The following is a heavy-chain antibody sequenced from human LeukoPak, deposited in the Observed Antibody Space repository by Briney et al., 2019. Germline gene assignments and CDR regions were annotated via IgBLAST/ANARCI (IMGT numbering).Heavy chain of an antibody. CDR3: ARLRGYSYGYGDY. CDR1: GFSFSTYG. Sequence: GGSLRLSCVASGFSFSTYGMHWVRQAPGKGLEWVAFIRHDGSSKYYADSVKGRFTISRDNAKNSLYLQMNSLRAEDTAVYYCARLRGYSYGYGDYWGQGTLVTVSS. V-gene: IGHV3-30*02. J-gene: IGHJ4*02. CDR2: IRHDGSSK. D-gene: IGHD5-18*01.